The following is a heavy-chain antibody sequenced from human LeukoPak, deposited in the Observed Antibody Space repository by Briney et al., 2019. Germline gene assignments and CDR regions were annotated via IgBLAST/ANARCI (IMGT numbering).Heavy chain of an antibody. J-gene: IGHJ4*02. V-gene: IGHV3-53*01. Sequence: GGSLRLSCAASGFTVSSNYMSWVRQAPGKGLEWVSVIYSGGSTYYADSVKGRFTISRDNSKNTLYLQMNSLGAEDTAVYYCARYSGSYSALDYWGQGTLVTVSS. CDR3: ARYSGSYSALDY. CDR2: IYSGGST. CDR1: GFTVSSNY. D-gene: IGHD1-26*01.